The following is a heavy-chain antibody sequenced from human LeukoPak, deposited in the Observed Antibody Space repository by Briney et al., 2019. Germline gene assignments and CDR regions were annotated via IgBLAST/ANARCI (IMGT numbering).Heavy chain of an antibody. CDR1: EFAFSSYS. J-gene: IGHJ5*02. Sequence: GGSLRLSCAASEFAFSSYSMSWVRQAPGKGLQWVSSISSSGDFMSYADSLKGRFTISRDNARNSLYLQMNSLRAEDTAMYYCARSLKWYCSGGSCYSAPSTSDFNWFDPWGQGTLVTVSS. CDR3: ARSLKWYCSGGSCYSAPSTSDFNWFDP. CDR2: ISSSGDFM. V-gene: IGHV3-21*01. D-gene: IGHD2-15*01.